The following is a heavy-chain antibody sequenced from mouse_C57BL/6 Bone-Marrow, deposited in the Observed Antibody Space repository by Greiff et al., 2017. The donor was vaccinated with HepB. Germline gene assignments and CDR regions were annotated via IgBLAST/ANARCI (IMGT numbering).Heavy chain of an antibody. CDR3: TRRIYYDYDGWYFDV. Sequence: QVQLKESGAELVRPGASVTLSCKASGYTFTDYEMHWVKQTPVHGLEWIGAIDPETGGTAYNQKFKGKAILTADKSSSTAYMELRSLTSEDSAVYYCTRRIYYDYDGWYFDVWGTGTTVTVSS. D-gene: IGHD2-4*01. CDR2: IDPETGGT. V-gene: IGHV1-15*01. CDR1: GYTFTDYE. J-gene: IGHJ1*03.